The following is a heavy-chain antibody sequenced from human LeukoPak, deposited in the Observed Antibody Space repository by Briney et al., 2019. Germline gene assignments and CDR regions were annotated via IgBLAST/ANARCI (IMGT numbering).Heavy chain of an antibody. J-gene: IGHJ4*02. V-gene: IGHV4-39*01. CDR3: VRHRQWLLFPDY. CDR1: GDSISINYN. D-gene: IGHD6-19*01. Sequence: SETLSLTCTVSGDSISINYNWGWIRQPPGKGLEWIGSIFYSGATYYSPSLKSRVTISVDTSKNQFSLKLSSMTAADTAVYYCVRHRQWLLFPDYWGQGTLVTISS. CDR2: IFYSGAT.